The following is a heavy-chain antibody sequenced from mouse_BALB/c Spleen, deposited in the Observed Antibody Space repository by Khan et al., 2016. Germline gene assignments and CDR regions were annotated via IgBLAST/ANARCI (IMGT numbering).Heavy chain of an antibody. CDR1: GYTFSTYW. V-gene: IGHV1-9*01. Sequence: QVQLQQSGAELMKPGASVKISCKATGYTFSTYWIEWVKQRPGHGLEWIGEILPGSGSINYNEKFKGKATFTADTSSNTAYMRLSSLTSEDSAVYYCSRGLGRGYFDDWGQGTTLTVSS. CDR2: ILPGSGSI. J-gene: IGHJ2*01. CDR3: SRGLGRGYFDD.